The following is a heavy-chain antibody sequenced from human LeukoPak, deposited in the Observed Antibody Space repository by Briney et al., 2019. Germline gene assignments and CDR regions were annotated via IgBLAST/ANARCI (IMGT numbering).Heavy chain of an antibody. J-gene: IGHJ4*02. V-gene: IGHV3-66*01. CDR3: AKAQHQGYDFWSGYYLDY. CDR2: IYSGGST. Sequence: PGGSLRLSCAASGFTVSSNYMSWVRQAPGKGLEWVSVIYSGGSTYYADSVKGRFTISRDNSKNTLYLQMNSLRAEDTAVYYCAKAQHQGYDFWSGYYLDYWGQGTLVTVSS. CDR1: GFTVSSNY. D-gene: IGHD3-3*01.